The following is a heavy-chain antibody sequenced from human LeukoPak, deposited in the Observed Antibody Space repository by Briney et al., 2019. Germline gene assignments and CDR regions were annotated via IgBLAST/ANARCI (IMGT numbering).Heavy chain of an antibody. CDR1: GYTFTGYY. CDR3: ARGAKDAPYSSEIDY. J-gene: IGHJ4*02. CDR2: IKPNSGGT. Sequence: GASVKVSCKASGYTFTGYYMHWVRQAPGQGLEWMGRIKPNSGGTNYAQKFQGRVTMTRDTSISTAYMELSRLRSDETAVYYCARGAKDAPYSSEIDYWGQGTLVTVSS. D-gene: IGHD6-19*01. V-gene: IGHV1-2*06.